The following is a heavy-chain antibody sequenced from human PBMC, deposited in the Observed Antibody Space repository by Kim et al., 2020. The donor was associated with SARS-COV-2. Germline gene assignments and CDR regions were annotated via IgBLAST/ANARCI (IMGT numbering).Heavy chain of an antibody. V-gene: IGHV1-58*01. CDR3: AAEGQQLAVDAFDI. D-gene: IGHD6-13*01. J-gene: IGHJ3*02. Sequence: AQKFQERVTITRDMATSTAYMELSSLRSEDTAVYYCAAEGQQLAVDAFDIWGQGTMVTVSS.